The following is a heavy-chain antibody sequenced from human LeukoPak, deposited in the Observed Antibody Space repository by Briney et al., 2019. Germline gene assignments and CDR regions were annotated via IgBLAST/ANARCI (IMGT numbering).Heavy chain of an antibody. CDR1: GFTFSGYG. CDR2: ISNGNSE. Sequence: GGSLSLSCAASGFTFSGYGIHWLRLAPGKGLEWVSLISNGNSEHYADSVKGRFTVSRDNTRKSAYLQMNTVRDAESQIHCCASDYGYSSGNTCYASFDYWGHGTLVTVSS. V-gene: IGHV3-48*02. D-gene: IGHD2-2*01. CDR3: ASDYGYSSGNTCYASFDY. J-gene: IGHJ4*01.